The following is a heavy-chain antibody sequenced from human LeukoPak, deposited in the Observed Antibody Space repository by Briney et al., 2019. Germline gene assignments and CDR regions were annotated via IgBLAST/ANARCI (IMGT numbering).Heavy chain of an antibody. CDR3: ASTTVRRGAPDY. CDR2: IYYSGST. Sequence: SETLSLTCTVSGGSISSSSYYWGWIRQPPGKGLEWIGSIYYSGSTYYNPSLKSRVTISVDTSKNQFSLKLSSVTAADTAVYYCASTTVRRGAPDYWGQGTLVTVSS. D-gene: IGHD4/OR15-4a*01. CDR1: GGSISSSSYY. V-gene: IGHV4-39*01. J-gene: IGHJ4*02.